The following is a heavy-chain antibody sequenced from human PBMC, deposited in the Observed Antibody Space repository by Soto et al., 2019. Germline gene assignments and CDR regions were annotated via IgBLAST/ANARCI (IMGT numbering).Heavy chain of an antibody. CDR2: IVVGSGNT. Sequence: ASVKVSCKASGFTFTSSAVQWVRQARGQRLEWIGWIVVGSGNTNYAQKFQERVTITRDMSTSTAYMELSSLRSEDTAVYYCAADTYYYDSSGYLDFDYWGQGTLVTVSS. V-gene: IGHV1-58*01. J-gene: IGHJ4*02. CDR1: GFTFTSSA. D-gene: IGHD3-22*01. CDR3: AADTYYYDSSGYLDFDY.